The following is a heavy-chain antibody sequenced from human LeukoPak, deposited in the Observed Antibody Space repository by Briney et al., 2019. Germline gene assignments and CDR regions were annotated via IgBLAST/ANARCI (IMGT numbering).Heavy chain of an antibody. V-gene: IGHV3-49*03. CDR1: GFTFGDYA. CDR2: IRSKAYGGTT. Sequence: GGSLRLSCTASGFTFGDYALSWFRQAPEKGQEKVGFIRSKAYGGTTEYAASVKGRFTISRDDSKSIAYLQMNSLKTEDTAVYYCTRCKLAYCGGDCYSGSCAFDIWGQGTMVTVSS. J-gene: IGHJ3*02. D-gene: IGHD2-21*02. CDR3: TRCKLAYCGGDCYSGSCAFDI.